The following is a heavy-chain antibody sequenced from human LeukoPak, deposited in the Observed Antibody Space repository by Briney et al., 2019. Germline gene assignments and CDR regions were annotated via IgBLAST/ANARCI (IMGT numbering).Heavy chain of an antibody. D-gene: IGHD1-14*01. V-gene: IGHV4-30-2*01. Sequence: LRLSCAASGFTFSSYAMSWIRQPPGKGLEWIGYIYHSGSTYYNPSLKSRVTISVDRSKNQFSLKLSSVTAADTAVYYCARSGSRDHLKDWGQGTLVTVSS. J-gene: IGHJ4*02. CDR2: IYHSGST. CDR3: ARSGSRDHLKD. CDR1: GFTFSSYA.